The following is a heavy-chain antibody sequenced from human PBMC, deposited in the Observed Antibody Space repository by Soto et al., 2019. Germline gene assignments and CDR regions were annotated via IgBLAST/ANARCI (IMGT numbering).Heavy chain of an antibody. CDR1: GFTFSSFG. D-gene: IGHD3-3*02. J-gene: IGHJ4*01. CDR3: AKGRFDVVTISPFDH. Sequence: GGSLRLSCAASGFTFSSFGMHWVRQAPGKGLEWVAVISYDGTEESYADSVKGRATVSRDNSKNTVYLQMNRLRGDDSAIYYCAKGRFDVVTISPFDHWGQGTLVTVSS. CDR2: ISYDGTEE. V-gene: IGHV3-30*18.